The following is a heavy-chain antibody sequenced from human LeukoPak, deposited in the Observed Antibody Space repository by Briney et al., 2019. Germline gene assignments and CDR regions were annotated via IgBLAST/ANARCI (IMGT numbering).Heavy chain of an antibody. CDR3: ARWGQLIPAGYYYGMDV. V-gene: IGHV1-69*13. J-gene: IGHJ6*02. CDR1: GGTFSSYA. CDR2: IIPIFGTA. D-gene: IGHD2-2*01. Sequence: SVKVSCKASGGTFSSYAISWVRQAPGQGLEWMGGIIPIFGTANYAQKFQGRVTITADESTSTAYMELSSLRSEDTAVYYCARWGQLIPAGYYYGMDVWGQGTTVTVSS.